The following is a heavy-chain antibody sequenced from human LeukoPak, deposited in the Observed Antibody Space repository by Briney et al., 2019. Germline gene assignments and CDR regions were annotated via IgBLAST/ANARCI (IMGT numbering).Heavy chain of an antibody. J-gene: IGHJ4*02. CDR3: ARDDYYDSSGYFDY. V-gene: IGHV1-8*01. D-gene: IGHD3-22*01. CDR2: MNPNSGNT. CDR1: GYTFTSYD. Sequence: GASVKVSCKASGYTFTSYDINRVRQATGQGLEWMGWMNPNSGNTGYAQKFQGRVTITRNTSISTAYMELSSLRSEDTAVYYCARDDYYDSSGYFDYWGQGTLVTVSS.